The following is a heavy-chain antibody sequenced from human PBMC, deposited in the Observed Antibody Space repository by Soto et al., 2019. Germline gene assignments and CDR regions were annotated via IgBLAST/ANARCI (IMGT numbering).Heavy chain of an antibody. CDR3: ARERGTIAVAGVSCGYYYHGMDV. CDR1: GGKESRSR. CDR2: IYPGDSDT. J-gene: IGHJ6*02. Sequence: SSDKGRGGKESRSRIGPVRQQNKKGLEWMGIIYPGDSDTRYSPSFQGHVTITVDKSTSTAYLQWNTLKLSSVTAADTAVYYCARERGTIAVAGVSCGYYYHGMDVWGQGTTVTGLL. V-gene: IGHV5-51*01. D-gene: IGHD6-19*01.